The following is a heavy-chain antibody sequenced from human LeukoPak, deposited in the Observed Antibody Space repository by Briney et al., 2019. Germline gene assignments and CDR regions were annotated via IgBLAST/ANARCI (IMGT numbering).Heavy chain of an antibody. V-gene: IGHV3-48*02. J-gene: IGHJ4*02. D-gene: IGHD3-22*01. CDR2: LSGRSDSI. CDR3: ARDFRYRDSSGYYSSDY. CDR1: GFTFTIYG. Sequence: GGSLRLSCAASGFTFTIYGMNWLRQAPGKGLEWVSYLSGRSDSIYYAESVKGRFTISRDNARNSLYLQMNSLRDEDTAVYYCARDFRYRDSSGYYSSDYWGQGTLVTVPS.